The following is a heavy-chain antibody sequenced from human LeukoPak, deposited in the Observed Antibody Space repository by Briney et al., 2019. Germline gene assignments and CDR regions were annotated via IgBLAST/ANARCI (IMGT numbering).Heavy chain of an antibody. V-gene: IGHV4-38-2*02. J-gene: IGHJ4*02. CDR1: GDSISSGNY. CDR2: IFHTGST. CDR3: ARDPASGYSTKRYYFDY. Sequence: SETLSLTCTVSGDSISSGNYWGWIRQPPGKGLEWIGSIFHTGSTYFNLSLKSRVTISVDTSKNQFSLRLSSVTAADTAVYYCARDPASGYSTKRYYFDYWGQGTLVTVSS. D-gene: IGHD6-13*01.